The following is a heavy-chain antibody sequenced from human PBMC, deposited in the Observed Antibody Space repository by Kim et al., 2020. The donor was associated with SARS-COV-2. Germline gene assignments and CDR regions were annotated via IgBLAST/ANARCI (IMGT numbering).Heavy chain of an antibody. V-gene: IGHV4-61*02. CDR3: ARGGYDFPLPDY. D-gene: IGHD5-12*01. Sequence: NYNPSLTSRVTISVDTSKNQFSLKLSSVTAADTAVYYCARGGYDFPLPDYWGQGTLVTVSS. J-gene: IGHJ4*02.